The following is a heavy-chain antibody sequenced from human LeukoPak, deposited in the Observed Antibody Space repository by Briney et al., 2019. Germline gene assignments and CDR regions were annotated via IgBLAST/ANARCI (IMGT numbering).Heavy chain of an antibody. CDR1: GGTFRSYA. D-gene: IGHD4-17*01. Sequence: ASVTCSCKALGGTFRSYARRGGRPPRGQGLEWMGGIIPIFGTANYAQKFQGRVTITADKSTSTAYMELSSLRSEDTAVYYCARTYGDYGYFDYWGQGTLVTVSS. CDR3: ARTYGDYGYFDY. V-gene: IGHV1-69*06. J-gene: IGHJ4*02. CDR2: IIPIFGTA.